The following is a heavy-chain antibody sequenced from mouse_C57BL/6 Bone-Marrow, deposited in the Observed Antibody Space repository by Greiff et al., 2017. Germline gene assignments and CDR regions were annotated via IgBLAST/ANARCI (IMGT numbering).Heavy chain of an antibody. J-gene: IGHJ2*01. Sequence: QVQLQQSGPELVKPGASVTISCKASGYSFTSYYIHWVKQRPGQGLEWIGWIYPGSGNTKYNEKFKGKATLTADTSSSTAYMQLSSLTSEDSAVYYCAREGWLPLDYWGQGTTLTVSS. D-gene: IGHD2-3*01. CDR2: IYPGSGNT. CDR3: AREGWLPLDY. CDR1: GYSFTSYY. V-gene: IGHV1-66*01.